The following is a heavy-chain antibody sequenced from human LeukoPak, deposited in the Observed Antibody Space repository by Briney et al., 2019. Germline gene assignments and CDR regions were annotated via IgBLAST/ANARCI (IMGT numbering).Heavy chain of an antibody. D-gene: IGHD3-9*01. CDR3: AAHSLRYFDWLLEGDY. CDR2: IYHRGST. CDR1: GGSISSGGYS. Sequence: PSETLSLTCAVSGGSISSGGYSWSWIRQPPGKGLEWIGYIYHRGSTYYNPSLKSRVTISVDRSKNQFSLKLSSVTAADTAVYYCAAHSLRYFDWLLEGDYWGQGTLVTVSS. V-gene: IGHV4-30-2*01. J-gene: IGHJ4*02.